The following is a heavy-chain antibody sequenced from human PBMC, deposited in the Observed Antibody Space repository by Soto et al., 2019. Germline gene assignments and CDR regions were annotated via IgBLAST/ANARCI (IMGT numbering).Heavy chain of an antibody. CDR1: GDSITNNNW. Sequence: QVQLQESGPGLVKPSGTLSLTCAVSGDSITNNNWWTWLRQSPGKGLEWIGEMHPGGNPDYNPSLRSRVTISVDRSKNQFSLHLSSVTAAASAVYYCARTSGGTYSFDPWGQGTLVTVSS. J-gene: IGHJ5*02. CDR2: MHPGGNP. V-gene: IGHV4-4*02. D-gene: IGHD3-10*01. CDR3: ARTSGGTYSFDP.